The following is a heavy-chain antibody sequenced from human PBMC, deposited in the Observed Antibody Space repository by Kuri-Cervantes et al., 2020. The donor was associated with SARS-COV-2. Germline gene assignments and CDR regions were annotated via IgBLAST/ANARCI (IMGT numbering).Heavy chain of an antibody. D-gene: IGHD3-22*01. CDR2: INGSGDGT. CDR1: RFTFNDYV. J-gene: IGHJ3*02. Sequence: GGSLRLSCAASRFTFNDYVMSWVRQSPGKGLEWVSVINGSGDGTYYAESVQGRFTISRDNSKNTLYLQMHSLRVEDTAVYYCAKLGYYYDNNGYRDIDGFDIWGQGTMVTVSS. CDR3: AKLGYYYDNNGYRDIDGFDI. V-gene: IGHV3-23*01.